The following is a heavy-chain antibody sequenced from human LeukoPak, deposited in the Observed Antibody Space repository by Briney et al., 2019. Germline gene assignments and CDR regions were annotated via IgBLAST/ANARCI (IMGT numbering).Heavy chain of an antibody. CDR3: ARLSTVTTGTNWFDP. J-gene: IGHJ5*02. CDR1: GGTFSSYA. V-gene: IGHV1-69*04. Sequence: SVKVSCKASGGTFSSYAISWVRQAPGQGLEWMGRIIPILGIANYAQKFQGRVTTTADKSTSTAYMERSSLRSEDTAVYYCARLSTVTTGTNWFDPWGQGTLVTVSS. D-gene: IGHD4-17*01. CDR2: IIPILGIA.